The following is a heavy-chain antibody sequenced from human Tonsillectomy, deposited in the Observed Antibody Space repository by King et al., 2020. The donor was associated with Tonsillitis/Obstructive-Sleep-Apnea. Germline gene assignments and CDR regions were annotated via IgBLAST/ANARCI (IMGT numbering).Heavy chain of an antibody. Sequence: QLVQSGAEVKKPGASVKVSCKASGYTFTSYGISWVRQAPGQGLEWMGWIIAYNGNTNYAQKLQGRVTMTTDTSTSTAYMELRSLRSDDTAVYYCARDRGVVRRVIWKVFDYWGQGTLVTVSS. D-gene: IGHD3-10*01. V-gene: IGHV1-18*01. J-gene: IGHJ4*02. CDR1: GYTFTSYG. CDR3: ARDRGVVRRVIWKVFDY. CDR2: IIAYNGNT.